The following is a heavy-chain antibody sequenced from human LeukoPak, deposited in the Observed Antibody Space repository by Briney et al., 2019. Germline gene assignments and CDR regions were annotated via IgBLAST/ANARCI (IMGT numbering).Heavy chain of an antibody. D-gene: IGHD3-10*01. V-gene: IGHV3-7*05. Sequence: QTGGSLRLSCAASGFTFSRYWMTWVRQTPGKGLEWVANIKPDGSVKYYVDSVKGRFTISRDNAKNSLYLQMNSLRAEDTALYYCARDRGGQWVELLLDSWGQGTLVTVSS. J-gene: IGHJ4*02. CDR1: GFTFSRYW. CDR2: IKPDGSVK. CDR3: ARDRGGQWVELLLDS.